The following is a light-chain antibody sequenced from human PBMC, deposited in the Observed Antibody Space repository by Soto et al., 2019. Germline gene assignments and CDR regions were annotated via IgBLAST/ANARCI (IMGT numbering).Light chain of an antibody. V-gene: IGLV1-40*01. Sequence: QSVLTQPPSVSGAPGQRVTISCIGATSDVHWYQHLPGTAPKLLIYGNNNRPSGVPDRFSGSKSGTSASLAITGLQAEDEDDYYCQSFDSSLSALYVFGTGTKLTVL. CDR2: GNN. J-gene: IGLJ1*01. CDR3: QSFDSSLSALYV. CDR1: GATSD.